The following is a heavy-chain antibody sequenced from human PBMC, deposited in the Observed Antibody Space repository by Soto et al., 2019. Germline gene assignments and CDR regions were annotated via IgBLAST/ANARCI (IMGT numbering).Heavy chain of an antibody. CDR3: TSISSHFQH. Sequence: GGSLRLSCAASGFNFRDFEMGWVRQAPGKGLEWVSSIGKGGGPYYAASVKGRFTISRDNDKGSLWLQMNSLRGEDTALYYCTSISSHFQHWGQGALVTVSS. D-gene: IGHD2-2*01. CDR1: GFNFRDFE. J-gene: IGHJ1*01. CDR2: IGKGGGP. V-gene: IGHV3-48*03.